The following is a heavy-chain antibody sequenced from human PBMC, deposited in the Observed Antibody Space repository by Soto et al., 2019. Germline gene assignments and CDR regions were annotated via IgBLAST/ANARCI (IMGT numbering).Heavy chain of an antibody. CDR3: ARDPRVQAYYFDY. CDR1: GYTFSSYG. Sequence: QVQLVESGGGVVQPGRSLRLSCEASGYTFSSYGMHWVRQAPGKGLEGVAVIWYDGSRTYYADSVKGRFTISRDISKSTLYLQMDSLRAEDTAVYYCARDPRVQAYYFDYWGQGTLVTVSS. J-gene: IGHJ4*02. CDR2: IWYDGSRT. V-gene: IGHV3-33*01.